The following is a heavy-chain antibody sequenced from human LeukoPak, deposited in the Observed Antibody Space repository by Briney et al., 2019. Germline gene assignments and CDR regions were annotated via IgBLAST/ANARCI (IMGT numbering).Heavy chain of an antibody. J-gene: IGHJ4*02. CDR1: GYTFTDYY. CDR2: INPNSGGT. V-gene: IGHV1-2*02. Sequence: GASVKVSCKASGYTFTDYYMHWVRQAPGRGLEWMGWINPNSGGTNYAQKFQGRVTMTRDTSISTAYMELSRLRSDDTAVYYCARDGGGLNDIHADYWGQGTLVTVSS. D-gene: IGHD3-9*01. CDR3: ARDGGGLNDIHADY.